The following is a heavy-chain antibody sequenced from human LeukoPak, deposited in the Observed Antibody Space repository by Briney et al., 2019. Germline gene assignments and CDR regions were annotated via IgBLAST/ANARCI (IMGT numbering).Heavy chain of an antibody. CDR2: ISYSGST. CDR3: ARRAGSFTTFDF. D-gene: IGHD1-26*01. CDR1: SGSICTYY. V-gene: IGHV4-59*08. Sequence: PSETLSLTCAVSSGSICTYYWGWIRPTPGKGLEWIGYISYSGSTKHNPSLPRRITISLDTSKNQFSLKLRSMTAADTAMYYCARRAGSFTTFDFWGQGTLVTVSS. J-gene: IGHJ4*02.